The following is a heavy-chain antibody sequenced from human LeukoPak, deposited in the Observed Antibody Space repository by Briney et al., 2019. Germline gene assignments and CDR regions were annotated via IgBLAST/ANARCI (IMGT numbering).Heavy chain of an antibody. V-gene: IGHV3-21*01. D-gene: IGHD7-27*01. CDR1: GFTFSSYA. J-gene: IGHJ4*02. Sequence: GGSLRLSCAASGFTFSSYAMHWVRQAPGKGLEWVSSISGSGTHKFYGDSVKGRFNISRDNAKNSLFLQMTSLRAEDTAVYYCARDWALTKWGQGTLVTVSS. CDR3: ARDWALTK. CDR2: ISGSGTHK.